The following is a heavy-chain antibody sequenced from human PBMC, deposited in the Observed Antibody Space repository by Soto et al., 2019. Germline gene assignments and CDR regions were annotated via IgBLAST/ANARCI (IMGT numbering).Heavy chain of an antibody. CDR1: GFTFSTYD. D-gene: IGHD3-10*01. J-gene: IGHJ4*02. CDR3: ARDPTGSGDY. CDR2: ISYDGSNK. Sequence: GGSLRLSCAASGFTFSTYDMHWVRQAPGKGLEWVAIISYDGSNKYYADSVKGRFTISRDNSQKTVYLQMNSLRAEDTAVYYCARDPTGSGDYWRQGTLVTVSS. V-gene: IGHV3-30-3*01.